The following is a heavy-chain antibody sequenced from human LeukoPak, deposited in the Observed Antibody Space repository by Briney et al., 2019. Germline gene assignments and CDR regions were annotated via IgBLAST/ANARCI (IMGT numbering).Heavy chain of an antibody. CDR3: ARPSNPQYYYDSSGALDY. CDR1: GGTFSSYA. J-gene: IGHJ4*02. CDR2: IIPIFGTA. Sequence: SVKVSCKASGGTFSSYAISWVRQAPGQGLEWMGGIIPIFGTANYAQEFQGRVTITADESTSTAYMELSSLRSEDTAVYYCARPSNPQYYYDSSGALDYWGQGTLVTVSS. D-gene: IGHD3-22*01. V-gene: IGHV1-69*13.